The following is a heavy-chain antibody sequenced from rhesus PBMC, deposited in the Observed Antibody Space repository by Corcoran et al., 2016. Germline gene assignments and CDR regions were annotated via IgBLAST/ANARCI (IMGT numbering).Heavy chain of an antibody. CDR1: GFSFSDYY. J-gene: IGHJ4*01. CDR3: AVYSNYYFDY. Sequence: EVQLVESGGGLVQPGGSLRLSCVASGFSFSDYYMDWFRHAPGKGLEGVSRISKGGGSKWYADSVKGRFTISRENAKNTLYLHMNSLRTEDTAVYYCAVYSNYYFDYWGQGVLVTVSS. V-gene: IGHV3-178*01. D-gene: IGHD4-23*01. CDR2: ISKGGGSK.